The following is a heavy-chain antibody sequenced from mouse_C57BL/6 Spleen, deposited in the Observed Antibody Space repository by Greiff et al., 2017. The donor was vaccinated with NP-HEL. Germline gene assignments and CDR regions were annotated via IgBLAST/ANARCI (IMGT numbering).Heavy chain of an antibody. CDR1: GYTFTSYW. J-gene: IGHJ1*03. CDR3: ARITTVVAKTGYFDV. V-gene: IGHV1-69*01. Sequence: QVQLQQPGAELVMPGASVKLSCKASGYTFTSYWMHWVKQRPGQGLEWIGEIDPSDSYTNYNQKFKGKSTLTVDKSSSTAYMQLSSLTSEDSAVYYCARITTVVAKTGYFDVWGTGTTVTVSS. CDR2: IDPSDSYT. D-gene: IGHD1-1*01.